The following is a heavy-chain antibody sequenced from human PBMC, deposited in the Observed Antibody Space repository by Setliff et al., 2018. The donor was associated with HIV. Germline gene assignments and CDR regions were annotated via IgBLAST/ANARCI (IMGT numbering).Heavy chain of an antibody. CDR3: ATLIRGVPIDH. D-gene: IGHD3-10*01. CDR2: IYPGDSDA. V-gene: IGHV5-51*01. J-gene: IGHJ4*02. CDR1: EDSLSGYRFASYY. Sequence: PGESLKISCKASEDSLSGYRFASYYIGWVRQSPGKGLEWMGIIYPGDSDAKYNPSFQGHVTISADKSISTTYLQWSSLEASDTAIYYCATLIRGVPIDHWGQGTLVTVSS.